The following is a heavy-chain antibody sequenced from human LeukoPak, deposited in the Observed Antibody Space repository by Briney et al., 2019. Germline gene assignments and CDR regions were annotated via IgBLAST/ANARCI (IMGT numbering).Heavy chain of an antibody. J-gene: IGHJ5*02. D-gene: IGHD1-26*01. CDR3: ATGRVGATFDA. Sequence: SETLSLTCTVSGGSISRADYYWSWIRQPPGKGLEWLGYISYSGDSYYNPSLKSRLTISIDTSKNQFSLKLSSVTAADTAVYYCATGRVGATFDAWGQGTQVTVSP. CDR1: GGSISRADYY. CDR2: ISYSGDS. V-gene: IGHV4-30-4*01.